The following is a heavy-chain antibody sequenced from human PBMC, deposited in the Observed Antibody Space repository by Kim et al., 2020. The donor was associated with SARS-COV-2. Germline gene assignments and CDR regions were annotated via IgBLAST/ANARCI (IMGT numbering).Heavy chain of an antibody. V-gene: IGHV3-30*03. CDR1: GFTFRNYG. Sequence: GGSLRLSCAASGFTFRNYGMHWVRQAPGKGLEWVAVISYDGSNIYYADSGKGRFTISRDNSKNTLYLQMNSLRVEDTAVYYCATLRGGYSGYSDYWGRGTLVTVSS. D-gene: IGHD5-12*01. CDR3: ATLRGGYSGYSDY. J-gene: IGHJ4*02. CDR2: ISYDGSNI.